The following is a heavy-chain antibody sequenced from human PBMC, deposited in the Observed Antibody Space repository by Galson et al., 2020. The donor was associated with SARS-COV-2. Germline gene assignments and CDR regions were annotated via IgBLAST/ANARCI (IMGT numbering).Heavy chain of an antibody. D-gene: IGHD6-13*01. J-gene: IGHJ4*02. V-gene: IGHV4-59*13. Sequence: AADTLSLTCTVSNGAISSYYWSWIRQPPGKGLEWIGDIHHSGRTNYNPSLNSRATISVDTSKNQFSLILTSATAADTAVYYCTRGGYSTTWRDNFDYWGQRILVTVSS. CDR2: IHHSGRT. CDR3: TRGGYSTTWRDNFDY. CDR1: NGAISSYY.